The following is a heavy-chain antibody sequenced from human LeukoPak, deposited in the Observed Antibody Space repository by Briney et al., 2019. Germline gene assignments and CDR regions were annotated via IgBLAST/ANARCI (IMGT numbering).Heavy chain of an antibody. J-gene: IGHJ4*02. Sequence: PSETLSLTCTVSGGSISSGGYYWSWIRQHPGKGLEWIGYIYYSGSTYYNPSLKSRVTISVDTSKNQFSLKLSSVTAADTAVYYCANYSRLRYFDYWGQGTLGTVSS. CDR2: IYYSGST. CDR3: ANYSRLRYFDY. CDR1: GGSISSGGYY. V-gene: IGHV4-31*03. D-gene: IGHD4-17*01.